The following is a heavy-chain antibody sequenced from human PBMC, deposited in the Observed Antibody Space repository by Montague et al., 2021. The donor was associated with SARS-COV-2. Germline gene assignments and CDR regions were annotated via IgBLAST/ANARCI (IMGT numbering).Heavy chain of an antibody. Sequence: QSGAEVKKPGESLRISCKGSGYSFTNYWIAWVRQMPGKGLEWVGIIYPGDSDTRYNPSFQGRVTISADKSIRTAYLQWSSLKASDTAIYYCASQEASSWYVGLKLVFYGLDVWGQGTTVTVSS. CDR2: IYPGDSDT. D-gene: IGHD6-13*01. CDR3: ASQEASSWYVGLKLVFYGLDV. J-gene: IGHJ6*02. CDR1: GYSFTNYW. V-gene: IGHV5-51*01.